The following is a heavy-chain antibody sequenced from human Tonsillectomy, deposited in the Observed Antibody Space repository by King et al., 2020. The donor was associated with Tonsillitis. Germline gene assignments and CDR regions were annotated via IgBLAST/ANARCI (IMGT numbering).Heavy chain of an antibody. Sequence: QLVQSGAELKKPGASVKVSCKASGYNFDSNGIGWVRQAPGQGLEWMGWISTHNGNTNYAESLQGRVTMTTDTSTSTAYLELRSLRSDDTAVYYCARSVKSWGGYTGYDSRFDPWGQGTLVTVSS. CDR3: ARSVKSWGGYTGYDSRFDP. CDR1: GYNFDSNG. CDR2: ISTHNGNT. D-gene: IGHD5-12*01. J-gene: IGHJ5*02. V-gene: IGHV1-18*01.